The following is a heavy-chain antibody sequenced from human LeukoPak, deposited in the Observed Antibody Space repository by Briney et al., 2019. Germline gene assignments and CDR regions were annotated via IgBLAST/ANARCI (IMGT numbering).Heavy chain of an antibody. Sequence: GGTLRLSCAASGFTFSSYGMSWVRQAPGKGLEWVSYISSSSSTIYYADSVKGRFTISRDNAKNSLYLQMNSLRAEDTAVYYCARRDIVVVPAAPYYYYYMDVWGKGTTVTVSS. CDR3: ARRDIVVVPAAPYYYYYMDV. D-gene: IGHD2-2*01. CDR2: ISSSSSTI. CDR1: GFTFSSYG. J-gene: IGHJ6*03. V-gene: IGHV3-48*01.